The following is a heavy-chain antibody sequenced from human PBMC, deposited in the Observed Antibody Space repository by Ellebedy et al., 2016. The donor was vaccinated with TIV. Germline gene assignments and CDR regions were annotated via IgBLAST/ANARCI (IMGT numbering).Heavy chain of an antibody. CDR3: ARPDGYDYVWGSYRSWYFDL. J-gene: IGHJ2*01. Sequence: GSLRLSXTVSGGSISSSSYYWGWIRQPPGKGLEWIGSIYYSGSTYYNPSLKSRVTISVDTSKNQFSLKLSSVTAADTAVYYCARPDGYDYVWGSYRSWYFDLWGRGTLVTVSS. V-gene: IGHV4-39*01. D-gene: IGHD3-16*02. CDR2: IYYSGST. CDR1: GGSISSSSYY.